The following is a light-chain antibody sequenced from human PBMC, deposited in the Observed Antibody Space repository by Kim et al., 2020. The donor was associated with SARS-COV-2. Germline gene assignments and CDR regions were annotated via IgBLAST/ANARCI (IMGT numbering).Light chain of an antibody. J-gene: IGLJ2*01. CDR3: AAWDDSLSGYVV. CDR2: SNN. CDR1: NSNIGSNS. V-gene: IGLV1-47*01. Sequence: QRVTISCSGSNSNIGSNSVYWYQQLPGTAPKLLIYSNNQRPSGVPDRFSGSKSGTSASLAISGLRSEDEADYYCAAWDDSLSGYVVFGGGTQLTVL.